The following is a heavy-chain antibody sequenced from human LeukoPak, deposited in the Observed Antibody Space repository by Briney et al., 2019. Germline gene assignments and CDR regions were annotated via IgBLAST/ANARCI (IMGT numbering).Heavy chain of an antibody. J-gene: IGHJ4*02. CDR1: GFSVGSHY. D-gene: IGHD3-22*01. Sequence: GGSLRLSCAASGFSVGSHYMTWVRQAPGQGLEWVSAISGSGGSTYYADSVKGRFTISRDNSKNTLYLQMNSLRAEDTAVYYCAKSDSSGYYFGRGGYFDYWGQGTLVTVSS. CDR3: AKSDSSGYYFGRGGYFDY. CDR2: ISGSGGST. V-gene: IGHV3-23*01.